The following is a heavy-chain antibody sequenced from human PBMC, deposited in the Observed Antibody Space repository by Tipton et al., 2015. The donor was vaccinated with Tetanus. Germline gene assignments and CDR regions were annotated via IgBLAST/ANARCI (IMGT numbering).Heavy chain of an antibody. CDR3: ARGSRFWFDY. V-gene: IGHV4-31*03. CDR2: ILYTGST. Sequence: TLSLTCTVSFDSITTGGYYWTWIRQHPGKGLEWIGYILYTGSTYHNPSHKSRLTISVDTSKNQFSLNLSSVTAADTAVYYCARGSRFWFDYWGQGTLVTVSS. J-gene: IGHJ4*02. CDR1: FDSITTGGYY.